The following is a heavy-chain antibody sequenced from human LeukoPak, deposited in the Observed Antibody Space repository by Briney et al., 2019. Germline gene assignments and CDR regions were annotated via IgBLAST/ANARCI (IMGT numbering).Heavy chain of an antibody. CDR3: ASGYSYGYYYLDN. CDR1: GFSFSSHW. V-gene: IGHV3-74*01. Sequence: GGSLRLSCAASGFSFSSHWMYWVRQAPGKGLVLVSRINSDGTSTTYGDSVGGRFTISRDNAQNTLYLQMNSLRAEDTAVYYCASGYSYGYYYLDNWGQGTLATVSS. CDR2: INSDGTST. J-gene: IGHJ4*02. D-gene: IGHD5-18*01.